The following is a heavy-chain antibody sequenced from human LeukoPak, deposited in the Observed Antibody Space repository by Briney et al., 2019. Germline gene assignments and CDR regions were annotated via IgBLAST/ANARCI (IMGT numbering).Heavy chain of an antibody. V-gene: IGHV3-7*01. Sequence: GGSLRLSCAASGFSFSGYWMNWVRQAPGKGLEWVANIKQDGSEKYYVDSVKGRFTISRDNAKNSLYLQMNSLRAEDTAVYYCARHRLRLGELSSWGQGTLVTVSS. J-gene: IGHJ4*02. D-gene: IGHD3-16*02. CDR3: ARHRLRLGELSS. CDR1: GFSFSGYW. CDR2: IKQDGSEK.